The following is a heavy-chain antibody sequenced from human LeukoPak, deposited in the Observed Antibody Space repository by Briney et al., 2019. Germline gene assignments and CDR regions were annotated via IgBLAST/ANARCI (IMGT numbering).Heavy chain of an antibody. CDR2: ISAYNGNT. CDR1: GYTFTSYG. V-gene: IGHV1-18*01. Sequence: ASVKVSCKASGYTFTSYGISWVRQAPGQGLEWMGWISAYNGNTNYAQKLQGRVTMTTDTSTSTAYMELRSLRSDDTAVYYCARDYYDSSGYSPDNWFDPWGQGTLVTVSS. CDR3: ARDYYDSSGYSPDNWFDP. D-gene: IGHD3-22*01. J-gene: IGHJ5*02.